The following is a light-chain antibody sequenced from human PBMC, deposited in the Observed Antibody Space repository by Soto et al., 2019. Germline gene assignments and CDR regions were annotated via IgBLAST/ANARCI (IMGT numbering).Light chain of an antibody. CDR1: QSVSSR. CDR3: LHYGGSPLT. J-gene: IGKJ5*01. Sequence: EIVLTQSPGTLSLSPGERATLSCRASQSVSSRLAWYQQKPGQAPRLPISGASSRATGIPDRFSGSGSATDFTLTIGRLEPGDFAVYYCLHYGGSPLTFGQGTRLEIK. V-gene: IGKV3-20*01. CDR2: GAS.